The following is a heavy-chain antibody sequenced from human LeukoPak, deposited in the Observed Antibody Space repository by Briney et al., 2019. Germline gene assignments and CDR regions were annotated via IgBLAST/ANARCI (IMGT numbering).Heavy chain of an antibody. V-gene: IGHV3-69-1*01. CDR3: AKSIAVAGLGGGRTFDY. Sequence: PGGSLRLSCAASGITFSDYYMSWIRQAPGKGLEWVSYISSSSYIYYADSVKGRFTISRDNAKNSLYLQMNSLRAEDTAVYYCAKSIAVAGLGGGRTFDYWGQGTLVTVSS. CDR1: GITFSDYY. J-gene: IGHJ4*02. D-gene: IGHD6-19*01. CDR2: ISSSSYI.